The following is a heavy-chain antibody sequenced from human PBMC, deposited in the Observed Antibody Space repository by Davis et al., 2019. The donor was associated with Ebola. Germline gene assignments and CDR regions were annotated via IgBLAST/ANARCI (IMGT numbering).Heavy chain of an antibody. J-gene: IGHJ4*02. CDR2: ISYDGSNK. D-gene: IGHD6-6*01. V-gene: IGHV3-30*18. CDR1: GFTFSSYG. Sequence: PGGSLRLSCAASGFTFSSYGMHWVRQAPGKGLEWVAVISYDGSNKYYADSVKGRFTISRDNSKNTLYLQMNSLRAEDTAVYYCAKALRGDGSSSHWGQGTLVTVSS. CDR3: AKALRGDGSSSH.